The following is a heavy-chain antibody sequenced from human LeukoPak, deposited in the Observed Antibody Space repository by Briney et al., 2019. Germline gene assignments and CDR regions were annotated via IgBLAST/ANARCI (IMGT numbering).Heavy chain of an antibody. J-gene: IGHJ4*02. D-gene: IGHD3-9*01. V-gene: IGHV3-23*01. CDR3: ALDPGDNYDILTGYSPSFDY. CDR1: GFTFSSYA. Sequence: GGSLRLSCAASGFTFSSYAMSWVRQAPGKGLEWVSAISGSGGSTYYADSVKGRFTISRDNSKNTLYLQMNSLRAEDTAVYYCALDPGDNYDILTGYSPSFDYWDQGTLVTVSS. CDR2: ISGSGGST.